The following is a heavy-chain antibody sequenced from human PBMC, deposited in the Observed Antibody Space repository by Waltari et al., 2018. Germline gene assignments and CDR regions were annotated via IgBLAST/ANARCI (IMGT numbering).Heavy chain of an antibody. CDR2: INHSGST. V-gene: IGHV4-34*01. Sequence: QLQLQQWGAGLLKPSETLSLTCAVYGGSFSGYYWSWIRQPPGKGLEWIGEINHSGSTNYNPSLKSRVTISVDTSKNQFSLKLSSVTAADTAVYYCARPEGSSWPPWFDYWGQGTLVTVSS. CDR1: GGSFSGYY. D-gene: IGHD6-13*01. CDR3: ARPEGSSWPPWFDY. J-gene: IGHJ4*02.